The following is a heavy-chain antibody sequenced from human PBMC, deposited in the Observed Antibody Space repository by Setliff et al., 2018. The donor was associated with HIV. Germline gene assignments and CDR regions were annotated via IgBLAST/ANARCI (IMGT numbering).Heavy chain of an antibody. CDR3: ANRLRGYNKWYYFDY. J-gene: IGHJ4*02. Sequence: GGSLRLSCAASGFPFSAYIMNWVRQAPGKGLEWISYISGSSTTIYYADSVKGRFIISRDNAKNSLYLQMSSLRDEDTAVYYCANRLRGYNKWYYFDYWGQGTLVTVSS. CDR1: GFPFSAYI. CDR2: ISGSSTTI. D-gene: IGHD1-1*01. V-gene: IGHV3-48*02.